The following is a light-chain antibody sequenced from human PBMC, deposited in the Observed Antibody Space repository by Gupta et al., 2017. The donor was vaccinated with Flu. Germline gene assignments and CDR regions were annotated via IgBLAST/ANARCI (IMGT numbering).Light chain of an antibody. J-gene: IGKJ1*01. CDR2: KAS. CDR3: QQDDSNPWT. V-gene: IGKV1-5*03. CDR1: QSISNW. Sequence: DIQMTQSPSTLSASVGDRVTITCRASQSISNWLAWCQQKPGKAPKLLIYKASTLETGVPSRFSGSGSGTEFTLTISSLQPDDFATYYCQQDDSNPWTFGQGTKVEIK.